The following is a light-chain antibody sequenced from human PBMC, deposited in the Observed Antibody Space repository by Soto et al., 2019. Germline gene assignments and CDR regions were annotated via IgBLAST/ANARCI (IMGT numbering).Light chain of an antibody. CDR3: QQYSTYSRA. J-gene: IGKJ1*01. Sequence: DIHMTQSPSTLSSSLGDRVTITFLASQNINNLLAWYQQKPGKAPNLLIYKASSLESGVPSRFSGSGYGTEFTLTISSLQPEDFATFYCQQYSTYSRAFGQGTKVDIK. V-gene: IGKV1-5*03. CDR2: KAS. CDR1: QNINNL.